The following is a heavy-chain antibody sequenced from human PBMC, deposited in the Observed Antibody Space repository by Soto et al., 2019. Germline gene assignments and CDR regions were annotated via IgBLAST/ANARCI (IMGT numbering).Heavy chain of an antibody. V-gene: IGHV3-7*01. CDR1: GFTFSSYW. Sequence: GGSLRLSCAASGFTFSSYWMSWVRQAPGKGLEWVANIKQDGSEKYYVDSVKGRFTISRDNAKNSLYLQMNSLRAEDTAVYYCASPRYSSGWYKVGTYFQHWGQGTLVTVSS. CDR2: IKQDGSEK. CDR3: ASPRYSSGWYKVGTYFQH. D-gene: IGHD6-19*01. J-gene: IGHJ1*01.